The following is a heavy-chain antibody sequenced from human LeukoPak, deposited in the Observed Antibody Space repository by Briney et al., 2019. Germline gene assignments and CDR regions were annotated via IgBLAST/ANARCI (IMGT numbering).Heavy chain of an antibody. CDR3: ARHTFPSRRITGNSSGWPRGGWFDP. Sequence: SETLSLTCTVSGGSISSGSYYWSWIRQPAGKGLEWIGRIYTSGSTNYNPSLKSRVTISVDTSKNQFSLKLSSVTAADTAVYYCARHTFPSRRITGNSSGWPRGGWFDPWGQGTLVTVSS. D-gene: IGHD6-19*01. V-gene: IGHV4-61*02. CDR1: GGSISSGSYY. CDR2: IYTSGST. J-gene: IGHJ5*02.